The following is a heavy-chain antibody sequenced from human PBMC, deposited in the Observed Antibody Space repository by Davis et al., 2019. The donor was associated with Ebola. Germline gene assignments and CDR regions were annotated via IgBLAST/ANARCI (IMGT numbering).Heavy chain of an antibody. CDR2: IIPVFGIP. CDR3: AKDRYSDSSGYFFESEH. CDR1: GGTFSSYA. V-gene: IGHV1-69*13. D-gene: IGHD3-22*01. J-gene: IGHJ1*01. Sequence: SVKVSCKASGGTFSSYAISWVRQAPGQGLDWMGGIIPVFGIPKYAQKFQGRVAITADESTSTIYIELSSLTSEDSAVYYCAKDRYSDSSGYFFESEHWGQGTLVTVSS.